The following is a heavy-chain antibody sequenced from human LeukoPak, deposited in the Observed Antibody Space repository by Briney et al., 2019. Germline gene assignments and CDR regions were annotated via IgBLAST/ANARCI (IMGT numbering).Heavy chain of an antibody. Sequence: PSETLSLTCTVSGGSISSYYWSWIRQPPGKGLEWIGYISYTGSTNYNPSLKSRVTISVDTSKNQFSLKLSSVTAADTAVYYCAREYGSGSYYYYYMDVWGKGTTVTVSS. CDR1: GGSISSYY. J-gene: IGHJ6*03. V-gene: IGHV4-59*12. CDR2: ISYTGST. CDR3: AREYGSGSYYYYYMDV. D-gene: IGHD3-10*01.